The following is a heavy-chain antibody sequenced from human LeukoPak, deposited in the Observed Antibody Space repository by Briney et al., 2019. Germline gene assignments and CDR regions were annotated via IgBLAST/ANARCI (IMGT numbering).Heavy chain of an antibody. CDR2: IKQDGSEK. V-gene: IGHV3-7*03. D-gene: IGHD3-3*01. Sequence: GRSLRLSCAASGFTFSSYWMSWVRQAPGKGLEWVANIKQDGSEKYYVDSVKGRFTISRDNAKNSLYLQMNSLRAEDTAVYYCARDGSKYYDFWSGYYPYYYYYGMDVWGQGTTVTVSS. CDR1: GFTFSSYW. J-gene: IGHJ6*02. CDR3: ARDGSKYYDFWSGYYPYYYYYGMDV.